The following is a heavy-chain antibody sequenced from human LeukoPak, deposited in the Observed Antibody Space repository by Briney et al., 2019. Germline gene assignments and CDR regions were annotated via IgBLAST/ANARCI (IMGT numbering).Heavy chain of an antibody. CDR2: IYTSGST. V-gene: IGHV4-4*07. J-gene: IGHJ5*02. D-gene: IGHD2-15*01. Sequence: SETLSLTCAVYGGSFSGYYWSWIRQPPGKGLEWIGRIYTSGSTNYNPSLKNRVTMSVDTSKNQFSLKLSSVTAADTAVYYCARDPGGDCSGGSCYSPIPWGQGTLVTVSS. CDR1: GGSFSGYY. CDR3: ARDPGGDCSGGSCYSPIP.